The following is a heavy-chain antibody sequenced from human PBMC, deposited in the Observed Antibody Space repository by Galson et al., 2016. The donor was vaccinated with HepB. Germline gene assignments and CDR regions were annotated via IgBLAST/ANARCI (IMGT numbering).Heavy chain of an antibody. CDR1: EFTFSTYV. V-gene: IGHV3-23*01. Sequence: SLRLSCAASEFTFSTYVMTWVRQAPGKGLEWVSAISQSGDRTYYAGSVRGRFTVSRDNSKSMVYLQMNSLRTEDTAVYYCAKGDLSELTKGLGDPWGQGTLVTVSS. CDR3: AKGDLSELTKGLGDP. J-gene: IGHJ5*02. CDR2: ISQSGDRT. D-gene: IGHD4/OR15-4a*01.